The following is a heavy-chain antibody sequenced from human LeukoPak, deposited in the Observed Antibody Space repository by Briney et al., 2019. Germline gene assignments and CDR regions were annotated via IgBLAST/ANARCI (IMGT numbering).Heavy chain of an antibody. CDR1: GFTFSSYS. J-gene: IGHJ4*02. CDR2: ISRSSSYI. Sequence: GGSLRLSCAASGFTFSSYSMKWVRQAPGKGREWVSSISRSSSYIYYADSVKGRFTISRDNAKNSLYLQMNSLRAEDTAVYYCARSYSSSWYYFDYWGQGTLVTVSS. CDR3: ARSYSSSWYYFDY. V-gene: IGHV3-21*01. D-gene: IGHD6-13*01.